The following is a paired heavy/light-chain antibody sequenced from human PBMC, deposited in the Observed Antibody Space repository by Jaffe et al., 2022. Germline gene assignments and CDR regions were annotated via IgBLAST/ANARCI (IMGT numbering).Light chain of an antibody. CDR1: SGIHVGSYR. CDR3: LIWHNSAWV. Sequence: QAVLTQPASLSASPGASASLTCTLRSGIHVGSYRIYWYQQKPGSPPQFLLNYKSDSDNQQGSGVPSRFSGSKDASANAGILLISGLQSEDEADYYCLIWHNSAWVFGGGTKLTVL. CDR2: YKSDSDN. J-gene: IGLJ3*02. V-gene: IGLV5-45*01.
Heavy chain of an antibody. Sequence: QVQVVESGGGVVQPGGSLRLSCAASGDISSSDGIHWVRQAPGKGLEWVAFIRYDGSNKYYADSVKGRFTISRDNSKNTLDLQMNSLRPEDTAVYYCANPGITGTTSPFDYWGQGTLVTVSS. CDR1: GDISSSDG. D-gene: IGHD1-20*01. CDR2: IRYDGSNK. J-gene: IGHJ4*02. V-gene: IGHV3-30*02. CDR3: ANPGITGTTSPFDY.